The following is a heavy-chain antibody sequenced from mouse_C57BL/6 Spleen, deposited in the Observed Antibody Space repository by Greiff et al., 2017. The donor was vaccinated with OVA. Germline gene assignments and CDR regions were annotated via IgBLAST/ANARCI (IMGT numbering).Heavy chain of an antibody. CDR1: GFSLTSYA. J-gene: IGHJ4*01. V-gene: IGHV2-9-1*01. CDR2: IWTGGGT. CDR3: ARNNYPPIYAMDY. D-gene: IGHD1-3*01. Sequence: QVQLKESGPGLVAPSQSLSITCTVSGFSLTSYAISWVRQPPGKGLEWLGVIWTGGGTNYNSALKSRLRISKDNSKSQVFLKMNSLQNDDTARYXCARNNYPPIYAMDYWGQGTSVTVSS.